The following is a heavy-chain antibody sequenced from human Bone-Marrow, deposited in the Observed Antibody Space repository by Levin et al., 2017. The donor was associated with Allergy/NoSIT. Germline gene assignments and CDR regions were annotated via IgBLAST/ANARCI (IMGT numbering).Heavy chain of an antibody. V-gene: IGHV7-4-1*02. CDR2: INTNTGNP. D-gene: IGHD6-19*01. CDR3: ARASIAPCGIAVAGTQAFDY. Sequence: AASVKVSCKASGYTFTSYAMNWVRQAPGQGLEWMGWINTNTGNPTYAQGFTGRFVFSLDTSVSTAYLQISSLKAEDTAVYYCARASIAPCGIAVAGTQAFDYWGQGTLVTVSS. CDR1: GYTFTSYA. J-gene: IGHJ4*02.